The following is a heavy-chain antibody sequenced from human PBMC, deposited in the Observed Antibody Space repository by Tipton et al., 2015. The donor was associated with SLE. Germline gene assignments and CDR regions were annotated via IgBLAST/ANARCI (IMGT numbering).Heavy chain of an antibody. J-gene: IGHJ6*03. D-gene: IGHD3-3*01. CDR2: VYRGGAK. Sequence: SLRLSCAASGSTFNSYAMSWVRQAPGKGLEWVSVVYRGGAKYYADSVKGRFTISRDNSKNTLYLQMNSLRAEDTAVYYCARSLVWSGYYGYMDVWGKGTTVTVSS. CDR1: GSTFNSYA. V-gene: IGHV3-66*02. CDR3: ARSLVWSGYYGYMDV.